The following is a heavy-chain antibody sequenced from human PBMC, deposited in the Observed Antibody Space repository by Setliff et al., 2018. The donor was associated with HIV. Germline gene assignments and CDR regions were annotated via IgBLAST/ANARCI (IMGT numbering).Heavy chain of an antibody. V-gene: IGHV3-48*03. CDR1: GFTFSSYE. J-gene: IGHJ3*02. CDR3: ARDSNYYVSGTQTFDI. Sequence: GGSLRLSCAASGFTFSSYEMNWVRQAPGKGLEWVSYISSSDSALYYADSVKGRFTISKDNAKNSLYLQMNSLRAEDTAVYYCARDSNYYVSGTQTFDIWGQGTMVTVSS. D-gene: IGHD3-10*01. CDR2: ISSSDSAL.